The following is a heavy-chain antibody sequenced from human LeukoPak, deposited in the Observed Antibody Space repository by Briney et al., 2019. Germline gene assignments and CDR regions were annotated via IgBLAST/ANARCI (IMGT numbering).Heavy chain of an antibody. V-gene: IGHV3-23*01. D-gene: IGHD2-15*01. J-gene: IGHJ4*02. CDR1: GFTFSSYA. CDR2: ISGSGGST. Sequence: PGGSLRLSCAASGFTFSSYAMSWVRQAPGKGLEWVSAISGSGGSTYYADSVKGRFTISRDNSKNTLYLQMNSLRAEDTAVYYCAKVKDIVVVVAARYLLDYRGQGTLVTVSS. CDR3: AKVKDIVVVVAARYLLDY.